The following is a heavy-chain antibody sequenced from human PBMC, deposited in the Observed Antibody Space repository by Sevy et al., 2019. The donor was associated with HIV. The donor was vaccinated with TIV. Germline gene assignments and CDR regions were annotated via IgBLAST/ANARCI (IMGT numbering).Heavy chain of an antibody. D-gene: IGHD6-19*01. CDR3: ARDSRQWPYYYYHGMDL. J-gene: IGHJ6*02. CDR2: LKEDGSEK. Sequence: GGSLRLSCAASRFTFSSYWMSWVRQAPGKGLEWVANLKEDGSEKNYVDSVKGRFTISRDNAEKSLYLQMNSLRVEDRAVYFCARDSRQWPYYYYHGMDLWGQGTKVTVSS. V-gene: IGHV3-7*01. CDR1: RFTFSSYW.